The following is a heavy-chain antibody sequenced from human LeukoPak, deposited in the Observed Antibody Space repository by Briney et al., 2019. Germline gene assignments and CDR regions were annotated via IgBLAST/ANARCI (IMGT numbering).Heavy chain of an antibody. D-gene: IGHD4-23*01. CDR2: ISSSNNTI. J-gene: IGHJ3*02. V-gene: IGHV3-48*02. Sequence: PGGSLRLSCAASGFSFSDHEMDWVRQAPGKGLEWVSYISSSNNTIDYADSVKGRFSISRDNAKNSLYLQMKSLRDEDTAVYYCAREDGGKADIWGQGTMVTVSS. CDR1: GFSFSDHE. CDR3: AREDGGKADI.